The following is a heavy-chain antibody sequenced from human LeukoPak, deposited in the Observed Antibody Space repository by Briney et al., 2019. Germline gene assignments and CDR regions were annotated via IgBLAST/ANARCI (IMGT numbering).Heavy chain of an antibody. CDR1: GFTFDDYA. J-gene: IGHJ3*02. D-gene: IGHD5-18*01. V-gene: IGHV3-9*01. Sequence: PGRSLRLSCAASGFTFDDYAMHWVRQAPGKGLEWVSGISWNSGSIGYADSVKGRFTISRDNAKNSLYLQMNSLRAEDTALYYCAKDIKLWYPADAFDIWGQGTMVTVSS. CDR3: AKDIKLWYPADAFDI. CDR2: ISWNSGSI.